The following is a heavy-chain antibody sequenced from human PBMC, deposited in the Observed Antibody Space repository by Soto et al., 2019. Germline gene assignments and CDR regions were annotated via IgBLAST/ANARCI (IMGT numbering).Heavy chain of an antibody. CDR3: ARVRRGHSYCYDY. J-gene: IGHJ4*02. CDR1: GGSISSSNW. Sequence: SETLSLTCAVSGGSISSSNWWSWVREPPGKGLEWIGEIYHSGSTNYNPSLKSRVTISVDKSKNQFSLKLSSVTAADTAVYYCARVRRGHSYCYDYWGQGTLVTVTS. D-gene: IGHD5-18*01. V-gene: IGHV4-4*02. CDR2: IYHSGST.